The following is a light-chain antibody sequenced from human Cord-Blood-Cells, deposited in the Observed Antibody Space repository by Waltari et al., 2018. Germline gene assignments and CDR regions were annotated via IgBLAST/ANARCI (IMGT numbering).Light chain of an antibody. CDR2: DAS. J-gene: IGKJ2*03. CDR3: QQYDNLPYS. CDR1: QDISNY. V-gene: IGKV1-33*01. Sequence: DIQMTQSPFSLSASVGDRVTITCQASQDISNYLNWYQQKQGKAPKLLIYDASNLETGVPSRFSGSGSGTDFTFTISSLQPEDIATYYCQQYDNLPYSFGQGTKLEIK.